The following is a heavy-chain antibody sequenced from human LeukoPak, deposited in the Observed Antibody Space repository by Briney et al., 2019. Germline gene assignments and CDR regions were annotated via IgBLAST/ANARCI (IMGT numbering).Heavy chain of an antibody. Sequence: GGSLRLSCAASGFTFSAYWMSWVRQAPGKGLEWGANIKENGREKYYADSVKGRFTISRDNAKNSLYLEMNGLRADDTAVYFCARDLVGASYYWGQGTPVTVSS. CDR2: IKENGREK. D-gene: IGHD1-26*01. CDR3: ARDLVGASYY. CDR1: GFTFSAYW. V-gene: IGHV3-7*01. J-gene: IGHJ4*02.